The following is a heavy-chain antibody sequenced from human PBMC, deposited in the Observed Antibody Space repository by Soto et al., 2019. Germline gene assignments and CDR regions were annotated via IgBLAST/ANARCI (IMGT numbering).Heavy chain of an antibody. D-gene: IGHD3-22*01. CDR3: ARVRSGYYQSVEYYFDY. J-gene: IGHJ4*02. CDR2: IYYSGST. Sequence: PSETLSLTCTVSGGSISSGGYYWSWIRQHPGKGLEWIGYIYYSGSTYYNPSLKSRVTISVDTSKNQFSLKLSSVTAADTAVYYCARVRSGYYQSVEYYFDYWGQGTLVTVSS. V-gene: IGHV4-31*03. CDR1: GGSISSGGYY.